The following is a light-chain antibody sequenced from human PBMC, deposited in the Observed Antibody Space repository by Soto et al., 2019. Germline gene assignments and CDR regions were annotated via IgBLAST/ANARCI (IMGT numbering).Light chain of an antibody. Sequence: EIVLTQSPGTLSLSPGERATLSCRASQSVSSSYLAWYQQKPGQAPRLLIYASSNRVTGIPDRFSGSASGTDFTLTINRLEPEDFAVYYCQLYGISPHFGQGTKVDIK. J-gene: IGKJ1*01. CDR2: ASS. CDR1: QSVSSSY. CDR3: QLYGISPH. V-gene: IGKV3-20*01.